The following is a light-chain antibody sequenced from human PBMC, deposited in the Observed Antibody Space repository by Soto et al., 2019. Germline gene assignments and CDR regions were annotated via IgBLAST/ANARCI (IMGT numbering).Light chain of an antibody. CDR1: QSVGNNY. CDR2: DAS. CDR3: EQYGITPLS. V-gene: IGKV3-20*01. Sequence: EIVLTQSPGTLSLSPGERATLSCRASQSVGNNYLAWYQQKPGQAPRFLIYDASSRATGIPNRFSGSGSGTDFPLTISRLEPEDFAVYYCEQYGITPLSFGGGTKVEIK. J-gene: IGKJ4*01.